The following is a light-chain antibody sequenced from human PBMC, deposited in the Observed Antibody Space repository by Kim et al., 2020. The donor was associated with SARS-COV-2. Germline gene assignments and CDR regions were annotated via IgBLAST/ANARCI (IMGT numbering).Light chain of an antibody. CDR2: GKN. CDR1: SLRTYY. J-gene: IGLJ2*01. V-gene: IGLV3-19*01. CDR3: NSRDSNDNVV. Sequence: SSERTQDPAVSVALGQTVRITCQGDSLRTYYATWYQQKPGQAPILVIFGKNSRPSGIPDRFSGSSSGNTASLTITGTQAGDEADYYCNSRDSNDNVVFGGGTQLTVL.